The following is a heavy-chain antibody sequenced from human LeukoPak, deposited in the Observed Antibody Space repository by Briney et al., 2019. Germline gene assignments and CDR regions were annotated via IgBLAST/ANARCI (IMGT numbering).Heavy chain of an antibody. CDR2: IYHSGST. J-gene: IGHJ5*02. V-gene: IGHV4-4*02. Sequence: SGTLSLTCAVSGGSISSSNWWSWVRQPPGKGLEWIGEIYHSGSTNYNPSLKSRVTISVDKSKNQFSLKLSSVTAADTAVYYCARDNYYDSSGPLLSWGQGTLVTVSS. CDR3: ARDNYYDSSGPLLS. CDR1: GGSISSSNW. D-gene: IGHD3-22*01.